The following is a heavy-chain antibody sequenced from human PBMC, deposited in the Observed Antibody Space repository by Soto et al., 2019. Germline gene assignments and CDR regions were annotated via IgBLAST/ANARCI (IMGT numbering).Heavy chain of an antibody. CDR2: ISYDGTNK. V-gene: IGHV3-30*18. D-gene: IGHD5-18*01. Sequence: QVQLVASGGGVVQPGGTLRLSCAASGFSFSTSGMHWDRQAPGKGLEWVAIISYDGTNKYYADSVNGRFTLSRDNSKNLVFLQMTSLRPEDTAMYYCAKDRILDTRPEGVSTVPWFDPWGQGTLVSVSS. J-gene: IGHJ5*02. CDR1: GFSFSTSG. CDR3: AKDRILDTRPEGVSTVPWFDP.